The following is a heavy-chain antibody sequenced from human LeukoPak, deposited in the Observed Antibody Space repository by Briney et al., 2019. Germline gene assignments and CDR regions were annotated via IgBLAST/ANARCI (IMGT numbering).Heavy chain of an antibody. CDR2: IYPGDSDT. CDR3: ATLLRPGIAAAGLYYFDY. CDR1: GYSFTSYW. D-gene: IGHD6-13*01. V-gene: IGHV5-51*04. Sequence: GESLKISCKGSGYSFTSYWIGWVRQMPGKGLEWMGIIYPGDSDTSYSPSFQGQVTISADKPISTAYLQWSSLKASDTAMYYCATLLRPGIAAAGLYYFDYWGQGTLVTVSS. J-gene: IGHJ4*02.